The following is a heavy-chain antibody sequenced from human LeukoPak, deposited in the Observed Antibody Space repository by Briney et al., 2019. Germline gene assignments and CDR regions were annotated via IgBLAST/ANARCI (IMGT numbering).Heavy chain of an antibody. CDR2: ISSSYNSI. CDR1: GFTFSSYT. Sequence: PGGSLRLSCAASGFTFSSYTMNWVRQAPGKGLEWVSSISSSYNSIYYADSVKGRFTISRDNAKNSLYLQMNSLRAEDTAVYYCARGYCSSTSCYPFYMDVWGKGTTVTISS. D-gene: IGHD2-2*01. V-gene: IGHV3-21*01. J-gene: IGHJ6*03. CDR3: ARGYCSSTSCYPFYMDV.